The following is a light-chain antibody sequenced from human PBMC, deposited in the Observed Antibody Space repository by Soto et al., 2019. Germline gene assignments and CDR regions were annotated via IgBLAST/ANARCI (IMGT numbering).Light chain of an antibody. CDR2: GAS. V-gene: IGKV3-20*01. J-gene: IGKJ4*01. CDR3: QQYGSSPLT. CDR1: QSASSSY. Sequence: ESVFTHSPGTLTLSLRERATLSCRPSQSASSSYLAWYQQKPGQAPRLLIYGASSRATGIPDRFSGSGSGTDFTLSISRLEPEDFAVYYCQQYGSSPLTFGGGTKVDIK.